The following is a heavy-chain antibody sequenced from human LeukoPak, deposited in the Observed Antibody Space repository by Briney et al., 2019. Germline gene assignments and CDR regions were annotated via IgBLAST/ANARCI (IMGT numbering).Heavy chain of an antibody. CDR1: GGSFSGYY. CDR3: ARHYSGRYWLD. CDR2: INHSGST. V-gene: IGHV4-34*01. D-gene: IGHD6-25*01. J-gene: IGHJ4*02. Sequence: SETLSLTCAVYGGSFSGYYWSWIRQPPGKGLEWIGEINHSGSTNYNPSLESRVTISVDTSKNQFSLKLSSVTAADTAVYYCARHYSGRYWLDWGQGTLVTVSS.